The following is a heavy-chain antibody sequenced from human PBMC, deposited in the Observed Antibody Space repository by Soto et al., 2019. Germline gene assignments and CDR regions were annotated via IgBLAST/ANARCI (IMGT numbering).Heavy chain of an antibody. J-gene: IGHJ4*02. D-gene: IGHD2-8*01. Sequence: EVHLVESGGGLVQPGGSLRLSCAASAFIFNSYEMNWVRQAPGKGLEWVSYISSSGSTKYYAASVEGRFTISRDNAKNSLYLQMSSLRAEDTAVYYCARSNFLDYWGQGTLVTVSS. V-gene: IGHV3-48*03. CDR3: ARSNFLDY. CDR1: AFIFNSYE. CDR2: ISSSGSTK.